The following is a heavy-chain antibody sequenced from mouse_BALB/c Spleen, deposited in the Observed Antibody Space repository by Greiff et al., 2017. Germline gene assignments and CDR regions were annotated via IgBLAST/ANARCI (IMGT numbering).Heavy chain of an antibody. D-gene: IGHD2-4*01. V-gene: IGHV1-9*01. Sequence: VQGVESGAELMKPGASVKISCKATGYTFSSYWIEWVKQRPGHGLEWIGEILPGSGSTNYNEKFKGKATFTADTSSNTAYMQLSSLTSEDSAVYYCASRIYYDYVGYYFDYWGQGTTLTVSS. CDR1: GYTFSSYW. CDR3: ASRIYYDYVGYYFDY. J-gene: IGHJ2*01. CDR2: ILPGSGST.